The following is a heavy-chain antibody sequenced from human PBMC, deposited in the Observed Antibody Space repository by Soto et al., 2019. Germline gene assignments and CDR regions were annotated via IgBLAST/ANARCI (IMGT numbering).Heavy chain of an antibody. Sequence: QVQLVQSGAEVKKPGASLKVSCKASGYTFIDYYMHWVRQAPGQGLEWMGWISPNSGATNYAQNFQGRVSMSRDTSVTTVYMEVSRLRYDDTAVYYCARDLGRGYCSGGSCYIFDYWGQGTLVTVSS. D-gene: IGHD2-15*01. V-gene: IGHV1-2*02. CDR1: GYTFIDYY. CDR2: ISPNSGAT. CDR3: ARDLGRGYCSGGSCYIFDY. J-gene: IGHJ4*02.